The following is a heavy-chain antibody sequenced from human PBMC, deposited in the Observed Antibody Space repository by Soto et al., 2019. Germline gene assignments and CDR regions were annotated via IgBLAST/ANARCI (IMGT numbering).Heavy chain of an antibody. V-gene: IGHV4-31*03. CDR1: GGSISSGGYY. J-gene: IGHJ6*03. CDR2: IYYSGST. Sequence: SETLSLTCTVSGGSISSGGYYWSWIRQHPGKGLEWIGYIYYSGSTYYNPSLKSRVTISVDTSKNQFSLKLSSVTAADTAVYYCAREAYCSSTSCYASGYYYYYMDVWGKGTTVTVS. CDR3: AREAYCSSTSCYASGYYYYYMDV. D-gene: IGHD2-2*01.